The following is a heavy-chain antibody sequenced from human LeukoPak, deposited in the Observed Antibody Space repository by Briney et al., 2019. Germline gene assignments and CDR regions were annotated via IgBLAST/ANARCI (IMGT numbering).Heavy chain of an antibody. V-gene: IGHV3-48*01. D-gene: IGHD4-11*01. Sequence: PGGSLRLSCAAFVFTFSTCSMNWVRQAPGKGLEWVSYISSTSNTIYYADSVKGRFTISRDNAKNSLFLQMNSLRAEDTAVYYCARDGHSHGPLTTRYTDVWGKGTPVTVSS. J-gene: IGHJ6*03. CDR1: VFTFSTCS. CDR2: ISSTSNTI. CDR3: ARDGHSHGPLTTRYTDV.